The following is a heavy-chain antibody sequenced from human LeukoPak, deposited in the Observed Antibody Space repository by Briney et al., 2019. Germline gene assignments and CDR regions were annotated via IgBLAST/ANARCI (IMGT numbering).Heavy chain of an antibody. J-gene: IGHJ5*02. V-gene: IGHV1-8*01. CDR3: ARAEGGFDP. Sequence: ASVKVSCKASGYTFTSYDINWVRQATGQGLEWMGWMNPNSGNTGYAQRFLGRVTLTRNTAICTAYMELSSLRSEDTAVYYCARAEGGFDPWVQGTLVTVSS. CDR2: MNPNSGNT. CDR1: GYTFTSYD.